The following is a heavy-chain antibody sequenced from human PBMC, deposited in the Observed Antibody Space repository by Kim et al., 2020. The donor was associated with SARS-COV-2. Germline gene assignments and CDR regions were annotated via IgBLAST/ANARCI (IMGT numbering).Heavy chain of an antibody. CDR1: GDSIRSYY. Sequence: SETLSLTCTVSGDSIRSYYWSWIRQSPGKGLEWIGSIYYSGSTNYNPSLKSRVTISFDTSKNQFSLKLSSVTAADTAVYYCASDRGYYDGTDSFDIWGQG. CDR2: IYYSGST. V-gene: IGHV4-59*01. CDR3: ASDRGYYDGTDSFDI. J-gene: IGHJ3*02. D-gene: IGHD3-22*01.